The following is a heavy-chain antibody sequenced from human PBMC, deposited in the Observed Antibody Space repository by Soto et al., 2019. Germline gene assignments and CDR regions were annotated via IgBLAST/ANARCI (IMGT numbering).Heavy chain of an antibody. CDR1: GYSISSGYY. J-gene: IGHJ6*02. CDR3: AGIAARPDAYYGMDV. Sequence: ETLSLTCAVSGYSISSGYYWGWIRQPPGKGLEWIGNIYHSGSTYYNPSLKSRVTISVDTSKNQFSLKLSSVTAADTAVYYCAGIAARPDAYYGMDVWGQGTTVTVSS. CDR2: IYHSGST. D-gene: IGHD6-6*01. V-gene: IGHV4-38-2*01.